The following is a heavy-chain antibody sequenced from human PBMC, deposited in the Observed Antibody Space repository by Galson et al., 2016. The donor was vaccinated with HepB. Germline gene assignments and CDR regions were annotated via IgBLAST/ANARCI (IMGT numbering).Heavy chain of an antibody. Sequence: SVKVSCKVSGYTLTELSMHWVRQAPGKGLEWMGGFDPEDGETIYAQKFQGRVTMTEDTSTDTASMELSSLRSEDTAVYYCATDSQNYYGMDVWGQGTTVTVSS. CDR2: FDPEDGET. CDR3: ATDSQNYYGMDV. CDR1: GYTLTELS. J-gene: IGHJ6*02. V-gene: IGHV1-24*01.